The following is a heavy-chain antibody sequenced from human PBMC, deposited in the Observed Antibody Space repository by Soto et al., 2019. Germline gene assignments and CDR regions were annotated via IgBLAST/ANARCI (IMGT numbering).Heavy chain of an antibody. J-gene: IGHJ5*02. D-gene: IGHD6-19*01. CDR3: ARVVAVAGGWFDP. CDR1: GGTFSSYT. V-gene: IGHV1-69*02. CDR2: IIPILGIA. Sequence: QVQLVQSGAEVKKPGSSVKVCCKASGGTFSSYTISWVRQAPGQGLEWMGRIIPILGIANYAQKFQGRVTITADKSTSTAYMELSSLRSEDTAVYYCARVVAVAGGWFDPWGQGTLVTVSS.